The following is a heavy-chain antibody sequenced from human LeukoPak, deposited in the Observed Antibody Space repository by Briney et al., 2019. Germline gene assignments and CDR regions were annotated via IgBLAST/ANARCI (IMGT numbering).Heavy chain of an antibody. CDR3: ARGIWFGELYY. CDR1: GGSFSGYY. V-gene: IGHV4-34*01. CDR2: INHSGST. D-gene: IGHD3-10*01. J-gene: IGHJ4*02. Sequence: PSETLSLTCAVYGGSFSGYYWSWIRQPPGKGLEWIGEINHSGSTNYNPSLKSRVTISVDTSKNQFSLKLSSVTAADTAVYYRARGIWFGELYYWGQGTLVTVSS.